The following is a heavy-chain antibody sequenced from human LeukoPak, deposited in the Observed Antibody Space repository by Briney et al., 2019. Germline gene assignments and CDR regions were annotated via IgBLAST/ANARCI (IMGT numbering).Heavy chain of an antibody. CDR3: ARDFHDRYDY. V-gene: IGHV3-30*04. CDR1: GFTFSSYA. Sequence: GGSLRLSCAASGFTFSSYAMHWVRQAPGKGLEWVAVISYDGSNKYYADSVKGRFTISRDNSKNTLYLQMNSLGAEDTAVYYCARDFHDRYDYWGQGTLVTVSS. D-gene: IGHD3-3*01. CDR2: ISYDGSNK. J-gene: IGHJ4*02.